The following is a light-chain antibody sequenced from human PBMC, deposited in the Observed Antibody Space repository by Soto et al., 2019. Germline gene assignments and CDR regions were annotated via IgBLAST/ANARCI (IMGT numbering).Light chain of an antibody. CDR3: SSYAASNNFYFV. Sequence: QSALTQPPSASGSPGQSVTISCTGTSSDVGGYNYVSWYQQYPGRAPKLMIYEVTKWPSGVPDRFSGSKSGNTASLTVSGLQAEDEADYYCSSYAASNNFYFVFGGGTKLTGL. J-gene: IGLJ3*02. V-gene: IGLV2-8*01. CDR2: EVT. CDR1: SSDVGGYNY.